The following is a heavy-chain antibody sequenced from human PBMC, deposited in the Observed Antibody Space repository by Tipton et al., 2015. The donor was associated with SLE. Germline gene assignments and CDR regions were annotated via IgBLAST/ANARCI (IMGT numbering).Heavy chain of an antibody. D-gene: IGHD3-22*01. Sequence: TLSLTCTVSGGSISSGSYYWSWIRQPAGKGLEWIGHVYTSGSTNYNPSLKSRVTISEDTSKNQFSLKLSSVTAADTAVYYCARVDYYDSSGYYHGAFDIWGQGTMVTVSS. CDR2: VYTSGST. V-gene: IGHV4-61*09. CDR1: GGSISSGSYY. J-gene: IGHJ3*02. CDR3: ARVDYYDSSGYYHGAFDI.